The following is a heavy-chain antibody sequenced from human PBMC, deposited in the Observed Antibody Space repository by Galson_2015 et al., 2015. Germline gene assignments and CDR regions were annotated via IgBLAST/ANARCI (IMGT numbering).Heavy chain of an antibody. Sequence: SVKVSCKASGYTFTSYAMHWVRQAPGQRLEWMGWINAGNGNTKYSQKSQGRATITRDTSASTAYMELSSLRSEDTAVYYCARAVRDYDSSVSWFDPWGQGTLVTVSS. CDR2: INAGNGNT. J-gene: IGHJ5*02. D-gene: IGHD3-22*01. V-gene: IGHV1-3*01. CDR3: ARAVRDYDSSVSWFDP. CDR1: GYTFTSYA.